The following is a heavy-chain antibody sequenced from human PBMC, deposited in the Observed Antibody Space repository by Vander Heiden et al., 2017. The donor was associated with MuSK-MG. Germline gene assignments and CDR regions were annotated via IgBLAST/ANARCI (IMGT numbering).Heavy chain of an antibody. CDR3: ARAGDSSGYYGYGAFDI. CDR2: INPSGGST. Sequence: QVQLVQSGAEVKKPGASVKVSCKASGYTFTSYYMHWVRQAPGQGLEWMGIINPSGGSTSYAQKFQGRVTMTRDTSTSIVYMELSSLRSEDTAVYYCARAGDSSGYYGYGAFDIWGQGTMVTVSS. V-gene: IGHV1-46*01. D-gene: IGHD3-22*01. J-gene: IGHJ3*02. CDR1: GYTFTSYY.